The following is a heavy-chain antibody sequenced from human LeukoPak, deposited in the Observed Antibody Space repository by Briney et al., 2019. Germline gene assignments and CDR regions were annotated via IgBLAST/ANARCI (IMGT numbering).Heavy chain of an antibody. V-gene: IGHV3-48*01. Sequence: GGSLRLSCATSGFTFSKYSMNWVRQAPGKGLEWVSYISSSSSAIYYADSVKGRFTISRDNSKNTLYLQMNSLRAEDTAVYYCANHPVAQQLGMYYMDVWGKGTTVTVSS. CDR1: GFTFSKYS. J-gene: IGHJ6*03. CDR2: ISSSSSAI. D-gene: IGHD6-13*01. CDR3: ANHPVAQQLGMYYMDV.